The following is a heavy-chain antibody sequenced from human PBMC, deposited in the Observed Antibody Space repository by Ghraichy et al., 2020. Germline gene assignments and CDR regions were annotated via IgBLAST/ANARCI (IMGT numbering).Heavy chain of an antibody. V-gene: IGHV3-7*01. CDR3: ARDPRSFGGVIVIPFDY. J-gene: IGHJ4*02. CDR1: GFTFSSYW. Sequence: LSLTCAASGFTFSSYWMSWVRQAPGKGLEWVANIKQDGSEKYYVDSVKGRFTISRDNAKNSLYLQMNSLRAEDTAVYYCARDPRSFGGVIVIPFDYWGQGTLVTVPS. D-gene: IGHD3-16*02. CDR2: IKQDGSEK.